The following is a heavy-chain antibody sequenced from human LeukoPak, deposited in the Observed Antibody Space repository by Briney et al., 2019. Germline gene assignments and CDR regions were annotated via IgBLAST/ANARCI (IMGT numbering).Heavy chain of an antibody. D-gene: IGHD3-22*01. CDR3: AREPNYYDNIYPGGAMDV. CDR1: GFTFSSYA. Sequence: GGSLRLSCAASGFTFSSYAMSWVRQAPGKGLEWVSVIYSGGSTYYADSVKGRFTISRDNSKNTLYLQMNSLRAEDTAVYYCAREPNYYDNIYPGGAMDVWGQGTTVTVSS. CDR2: IYSGGST. J-gene: IGHJ6*02. V-gene: IGHV3-53*01.